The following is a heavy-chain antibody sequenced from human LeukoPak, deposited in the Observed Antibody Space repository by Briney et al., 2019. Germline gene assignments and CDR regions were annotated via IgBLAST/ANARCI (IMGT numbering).Heavy chain of an antibody. Sequence: DSGPTLVKPTQTLTLTCTFSGFSLSTSGVAVGWIRQPPRKGQEWPALIYWDDDKTYRPSLRSRLTITKDTSKNQVVLTMTNMDPVDTATYYCAHSKHNSGYSDWGQGTLVTVSS. V-gene: IGHV2-5*02. CDR2: IYWDDDK. CDR3: AHSKHNSGYSD. CDR1: GFSLSTSGVA. D-gene: IGHD3-22*01. J-gene: IGHJ4*02.